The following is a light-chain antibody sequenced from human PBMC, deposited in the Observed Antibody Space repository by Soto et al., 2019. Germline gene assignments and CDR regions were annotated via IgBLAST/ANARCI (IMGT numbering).Light chain of an antibody. V-gene: IGKV3-15*01. CDR2: GAS. CDR3: QQYNNWPLWT. J-gene: IGKJ1*01. CDR1: QSVSSN. Sequence: EIVMTQSPATLSVCPGERATLSCRASQSVSSNLAWYQQKPGQAPRLLIYGASTRATGIPARFSGSGSGTEFTLTISSLQSEDFAVYYCQQYNNWPLWTFGQGTKVDIK.